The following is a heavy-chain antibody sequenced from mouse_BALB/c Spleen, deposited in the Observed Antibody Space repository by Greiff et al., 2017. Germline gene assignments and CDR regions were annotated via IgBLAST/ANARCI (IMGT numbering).Heavy chain of an antibody. D-gene: IGHD2-3*01. CDR2: ILPGSGST. V-gene: IGHV1-9*01. Sequence: QVQLKESGAGLMKPGASVKISCKATGYTFSSYWIQWVNQTPGHGLEWIGEILPGSGSTNYNEKFKGKATFTADTSSNSAYMQLSRLASEDSAVYDSARGTMMYYFEYWGQGTTLTVSA. J-gene: IGHJ2*01. CDR3: ARGTMMYYFEY. CDR1: GYTFSSYW.